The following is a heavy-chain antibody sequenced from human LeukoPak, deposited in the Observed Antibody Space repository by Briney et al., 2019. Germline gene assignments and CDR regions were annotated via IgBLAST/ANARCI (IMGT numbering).Heavy chain of an antibody. D-gene: IGHD3-10*01. CDR1: GFTFSSYW. J-gene: IGHJ6*02. CDR3: ARPGTVLLWFGELSDYYGMDV. Sequence: GGSLRLSCAASGFTFSSYWMHWVRQAPGKGLVWVSRINTDGSSTSYADSVKGRFTISRDNAKNTLYLQMNSLRAEDTAVYYCARPGTVLLWFGELSDYYGMDVWGQGTTVTVSS. V-gene: IGHV3-74*01. CDR2: INTDGSST.